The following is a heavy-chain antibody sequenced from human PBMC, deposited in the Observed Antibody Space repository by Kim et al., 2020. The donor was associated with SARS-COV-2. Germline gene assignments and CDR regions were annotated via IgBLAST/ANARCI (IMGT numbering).Heavy chain of an antibody. J-gene: IGHJ5*02. D-gene: IGHD3-10*01. V-gene: IGHV4-59*08. Sequence: SETLSLTCTVSGASIRSYYWIGIRQLPGKGLEWVGYIHDSVNTNYNSSLSGRVTISADTSKNQFSLNLNSVTAADTAVYYCARQGGGFTWGQGTLVTVSS. CDR1: GASIRSYY. CDR3: ARQGGGFT. CDR2: IHDSVNT.